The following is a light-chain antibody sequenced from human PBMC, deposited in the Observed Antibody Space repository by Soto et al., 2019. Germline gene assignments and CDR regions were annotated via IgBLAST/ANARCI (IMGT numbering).Light chain of an antibody. CDR2: GAS. V-gene: IGKV3-20*01. Sequence: EIVLTQSPGTLSLSPGERAPLSCRASQSVSANYLAWYQQKRGQAPRFLIYGASSRATGIPDRFSGSGSGTDFNLTISRLEPDDFSSYYWQQYASSPPTFGQGTKVEIK. CDR3: QQYASSPPT. J-gene: IGKJ1*01. CDR1: QSVSANY.